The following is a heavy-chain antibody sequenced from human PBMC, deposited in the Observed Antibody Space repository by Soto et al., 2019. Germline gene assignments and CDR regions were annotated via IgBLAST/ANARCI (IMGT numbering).Heavy chain of an antibody. CDR1: GDTFTSYY. CDR3: ARSSGGNFGIIIEGSNWCDP. Sequence: QVRLVQSGAEVRRPGASVKVSCKAPGDTFTSYYLNWVRQAPGQGLEWMGVINPHGGSTKYAQKFQGRGTMTRDTSRSTVYMELRSLRSDDTAIYYCARSSGGNFGIIIEGSNWCDPWGQGTLVNVYS. CDR2: INPHGGST. J-gene: IGHJ5*02. V-gene: IGHV1-46*01. D-gene: IGHD3-3*01.